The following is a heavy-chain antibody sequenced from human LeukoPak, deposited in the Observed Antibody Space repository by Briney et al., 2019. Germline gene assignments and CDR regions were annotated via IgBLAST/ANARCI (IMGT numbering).Heavy chain of an antibody. J-gene: IGHJ5*02. Sequence: PSETLPLTCTVSGGSISSSRYYWGWIRQPPGKGLEWIGSIDYSGSTYYTPSLKSRVTISVDTSKNQFSLRLSSVTAADTAVYYCARRVGDNWLDPWGQGTLVTVSS. CDR2: IDYSGST. CDR1: GGSISSSRYY. CDR3: ARRVGDNWLDP. V-gene: IGHV4-39*01.